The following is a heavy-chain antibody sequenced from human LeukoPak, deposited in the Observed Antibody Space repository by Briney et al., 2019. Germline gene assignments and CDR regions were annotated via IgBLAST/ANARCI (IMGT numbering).Heavy chain of an antibody. D-gene: IGHD3-10*01. Sequence: GGSLRLSCAASGFTFSSYAMHWVRQAPGKGLEWVAVISYDGSNKYYADSVKGRFTISRDNSKNTLYLQMNSLRAEDTAVYYCARGVAYDWYFDLWGRGTLVTVSS. CDR2: ISYDGSNK. CDR1: GFTFSSYA. CDR3: ARGVAYDWYFDL. V-gene: IGHV3-30*04. J-gene: IGHJ2*01.